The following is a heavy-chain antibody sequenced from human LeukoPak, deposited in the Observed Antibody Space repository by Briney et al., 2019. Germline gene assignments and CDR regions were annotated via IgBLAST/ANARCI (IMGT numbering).Heavy chain of an antibody. J-gene: IGHJ4*02. V-gene: IGHV4-39*01. D-gene: IGHD1-26*01. CDR1: GGSISSTRHY. CDR2: KYYSGST. Sequence: PSETLSLTCTVSGGSISSTRHYWGWIRQTPGKGLEWIGNKYYSGSTYYNPSLKSRVTISVDTSKNQFFLKLSSVTAADTAVYYCARVVKYRGSYYGDYWGQGALVIVSS. CDR3: ARVVKYRGSYYGDY.